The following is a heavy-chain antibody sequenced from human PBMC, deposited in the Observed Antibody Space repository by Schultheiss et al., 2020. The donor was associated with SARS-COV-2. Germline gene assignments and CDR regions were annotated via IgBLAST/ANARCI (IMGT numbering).Heavy chain of an antibody. CDR3: ARLGLGIAKTDY. CDR1: GYSISSGYY. V-gene: IGHV4-38-2*01. J-gene: IGHJ4*02. CDR2: IYHSGST. D-gene: IGHD6-13*01. Sequence: GSLRLSCAVSGYSISSGYYWGWIRQPPGKGLEWIGSIYHSGSTNYNPSLKSRVTISVDTSKNQFSLKLSSVTAADTAVYYCARLGLGIAKTDYWGQGTLVTVSS.